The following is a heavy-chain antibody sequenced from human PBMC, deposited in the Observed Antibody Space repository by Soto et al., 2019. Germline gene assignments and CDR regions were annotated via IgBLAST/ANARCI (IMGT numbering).Heavy chain of an antibody. CDR2: FFHTGPA. CDR3: ARIYGGNSQFFDL. V-gene: IGHV4-59*11. J-gene: IGHJ2*01. D-gene: IGHD4-17*01. CDR1: GDAITRHY. Sequence: QVQLLESGPGLVKPSGTLSLNCSVSGDAITRHYCSWIRQSPGKGLEWLGYFFHTGPALYNPSLLIRVSMSVDTSKNQFSLKLSSVIPADTAVYFCARIYGGNSQFFDLWGRCTLVTVSS.